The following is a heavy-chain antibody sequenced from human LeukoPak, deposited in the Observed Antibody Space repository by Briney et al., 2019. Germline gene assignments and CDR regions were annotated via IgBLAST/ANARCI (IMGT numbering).Heavy chain of an antibody. D-gene: IGHD6-13*01. CDR2: ISWNSGNI. CDR3: AKDISYSTSWPQVLQH. CDR1: GFTFDDYA. Sequence: GGSLRLSCAASGFTFDDYAMHWVRHAPGKGLEWVSGISWNSGNIDYADSVKGRFTISRDNARTSLYLQMNSLRAEDTALYYCAKDISYSTSWPQVLQHWGQGTLVTVSS. J-gene: IGHJ1*01. V-gene: IGHV3-9*01.